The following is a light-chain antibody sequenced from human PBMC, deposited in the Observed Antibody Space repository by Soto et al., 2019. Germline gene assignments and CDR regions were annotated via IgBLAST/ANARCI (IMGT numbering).Light chain of an antibody. J-gene: IGKJ3*01. V-gene: IGKV3-11*01. CDR3: QRRGNERFT. CDR2: DAS. Sequence: EIVLTQSPATLSLSPGERATLSCRASQSVSSYLAWYQQKPGQAPRLLIYDASNRATGIPARFSGSGSGTDFTLTISSLEPEDFAVYYCQRRGNERFTFGPGTKVDI. CDR1: QSVSSY.